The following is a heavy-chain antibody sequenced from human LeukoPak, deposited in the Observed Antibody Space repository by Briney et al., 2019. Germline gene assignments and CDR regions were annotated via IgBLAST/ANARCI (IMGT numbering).Heavy chain of an antibody. CDR1: GGTFSSYA. CDR3: AREEALYGMDV. J-gene: IGHJ6*02. CDR2: INPSGGST. V-gene: IGHV1-46*01. Sequence: ASVKVSCKASGGTFSSYAISWVRQAPGQGLEWMGIINPSGGSTSYAQKFQGRVTMTRDTSTSTVYMELSSLRSEDTAVYYCAREEALYGMDVWGQGTTVTVSS.